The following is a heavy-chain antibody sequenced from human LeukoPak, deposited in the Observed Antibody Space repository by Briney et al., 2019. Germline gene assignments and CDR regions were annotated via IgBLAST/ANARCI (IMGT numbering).Heavy chain of an antibody. CDR1: GYTFTSYA. CDR2: INAGNGNT. CDR3: ARVGYSSGWPYNWFDP. J-gene: IGHJ5*02. Sequence: GASVKVSCKASGYTFTSYAMHWVRQAPGQRLEWMGWINAGNGNTKYSQKFQGRVTITRDTSESTAYMELSSLRSEDTAVYYCARVGYSSGWPYNWFDPWGQGTLVTVSS. D-gene: IGHD6-19*01. V-gene: IGHV1-3*01.